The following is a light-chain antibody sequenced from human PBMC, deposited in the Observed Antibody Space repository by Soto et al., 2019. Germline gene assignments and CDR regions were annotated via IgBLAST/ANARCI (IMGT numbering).Light chain of an antibody. V-gene: IGKV3-15*01. CDR1: QSVSSN. CDR2: GAS. J-gene: IGKJ1*01. CDR3: QQYHNWPPGT. Sequence: EIVMTQSPATLSVSPGERATLSCRASQSVSSNLAWYQQKPGQTPRLLIYGASTRATGIPARFSGSGSGTEFTLTISSLQSGDFAVYYCQQYHNWPPGTFGQGTKVEIE.